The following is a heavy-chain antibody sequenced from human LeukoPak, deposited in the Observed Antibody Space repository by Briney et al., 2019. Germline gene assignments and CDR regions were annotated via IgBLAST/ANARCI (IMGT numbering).Heavy chain of an antibody. V-gene: IGHV4-39*07. Sequence: PSETLSLTCTVSGGSITGSRYFWGWIRQPPGKGLEWIGSIYHSGNTYYNPSLKSRVPISVDTSKNQFSLRLNSVTAADTAVYYCARATGVMITFGGVIVPAGRSWYFDLWGRGTLVTVSS. CDR2: IYHSGNT. J-gene: IGHJ2*01. D-gene: IGHD3-16*02. CDR1: GGSITGSRYF. CDR3: ARATGVMITFGGVIVPAGRSWYFDL.